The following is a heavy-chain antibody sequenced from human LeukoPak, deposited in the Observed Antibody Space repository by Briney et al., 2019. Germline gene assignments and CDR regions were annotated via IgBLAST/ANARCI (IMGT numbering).Heavy chain of an antibody. J-gene: IGHJ4*02. D-gene: IGHD3-22*01. V-gene: IGHV3-21*01. CDR3: ARDYYDSSGYLSEYYFDY. Sequence: GGSLRLSCAASGFTFSSCSMNWVRQAPGKGLEWVSSISSSSSHIYYADSVKGRFTISRDNAKNSLYLQMNSLRAEDTAVYYCARDYYDSSGYLSEYYFDYWGQGTLVTVSS. CDR2: ISSSSSHI. CDR1: GFTFSSCS.